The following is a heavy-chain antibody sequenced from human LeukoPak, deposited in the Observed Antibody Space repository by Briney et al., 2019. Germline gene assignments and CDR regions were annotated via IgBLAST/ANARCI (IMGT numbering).Heavy chain of an antibody. CDR1: GYTFTSYG. CDR3: ARGKQLDDYYYYGMDV. J-gene: IGHJ6*02. V-gene: IGHV1-69*13. D-gene: IGHD6-6*01. Sequence: ASVKVSCKASGYTFTSYGISWVRQAPGQGLEWMGGIIPIFGTANYAQKFQGRVTITADESTSTAYMELSSLRSEDTAVYYCARGKQLDDYYYYGMDVWGQGTTVTVSS. CDR2: IIPIFGTA.